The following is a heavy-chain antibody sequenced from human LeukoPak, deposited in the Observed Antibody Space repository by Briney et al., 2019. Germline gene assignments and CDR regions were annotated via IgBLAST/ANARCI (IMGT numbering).Heavy chain of an antibody. CDR2: INGGGNTT. V-gene: IGHV3-23*01. J-gene: IGHJ6*03. CDR1: GFAFSSFA. D-gene: IGHD6-19*01. Sequence: PGGSLRLSCAASGFAFSSFAMGWVRQSPGKGLEWLSTINGGGNTTFYSDSVKGRFTISRDNSKNTLYLHMDSLRPDDKAIYYCTKELHVAVAVADYYYFYMDVWGRGTAVTVSS. CDR3: TKELHVAVAVADYYYFYMDV.